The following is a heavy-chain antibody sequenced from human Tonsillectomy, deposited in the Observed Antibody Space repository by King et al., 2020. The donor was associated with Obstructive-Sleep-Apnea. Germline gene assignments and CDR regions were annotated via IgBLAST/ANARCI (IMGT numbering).Heavy chain of an antibody. Sequence: VQLVESGGGLVKPGGSLRLSCAASGFTFSSYSMNWVRQAPGKGLEWVSSISSSSSYLYDADSVKGRFTISRDNAKNSLYLQMNSLRAEDTAVYYCARDRSSGGYGMDVWGQGTTVTVSS. J-gene: IGHJ6*02. CDR2: ISSSSSYL. V-gene: IGHV3-21*01. CDR1: GFTFSSYS. CDR3: ARDRSSGGYGMDV. D-gene: IGHD6-19*01.